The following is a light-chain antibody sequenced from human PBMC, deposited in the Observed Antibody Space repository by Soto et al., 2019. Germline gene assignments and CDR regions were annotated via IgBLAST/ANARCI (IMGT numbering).Light chain of an antibody. V-gene: IGKV1-39*01. J-gene: IGKJ5*01. CDR3: QQTHSSSIT. Sequence: DIQMTQSPSSLSASVGDRVTITCRASQSISNNLNWYQQKPGRTPKFLIYAASNLQSGVPSRFSGSGSGTEFPRTVSSLQPEDFATYYCQQTHSSSITFGQGTRLEIE. CDR1: QSISNN. CDR2: AAS.